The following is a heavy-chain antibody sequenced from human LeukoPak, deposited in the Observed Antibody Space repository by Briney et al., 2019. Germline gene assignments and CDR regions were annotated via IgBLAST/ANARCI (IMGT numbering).Heavy chain of an antibody. Sequence: GESLKISCKGSGYSFTSYWIGWVRQMPGKGLEWMGIIYPGDSDTRYSPSFQGQVTISADKSISTAYLQWSSLKASDTATYYCARHMDTAIWAFDYWGQGTLVTVSS. CDR3: ARHMDTAIWAFDY. J-gene: IGHJ4*02. D-gene: IGHD5-18*01. CDR1: GYSFTSYW. V-gene: IGHV5-51*01. CDR2: IYPGDSDT.